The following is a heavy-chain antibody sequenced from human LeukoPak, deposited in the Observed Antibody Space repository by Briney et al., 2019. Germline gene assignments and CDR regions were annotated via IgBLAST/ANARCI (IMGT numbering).Heavy chain of an antibody. CDR2: IHPEGNEK. J-gene: IGHJ4*02. CDR3: ARGDAFSGDH. CDR1: GFTFRNFW. V-gene: IGHV3-7*04. Sequence: GGSMRLSWAASGFTFRNFWMSWVRQAPGRGLEWVANIHPEGNEKYHVESVKGRFTISRDNAKSSLFLQMNGLRAEDTAVYYCARGDAFSGDHWGQGTLVTVSS.